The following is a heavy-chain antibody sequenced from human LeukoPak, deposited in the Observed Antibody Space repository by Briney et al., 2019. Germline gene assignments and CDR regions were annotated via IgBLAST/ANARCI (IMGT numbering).Heavy chain of an antibody. D-gene: IGHD1-26*01. CDR3: ARAGSGSYSNYYYYMDV. J-gene: IGHJ6*03. CDR2: ISAYNGNT. V-gene: IGHV1-18*01. CDR1: GYTFTSYG. Sequence: ASVKVSCKASGYTFTSYGISWVRQAPGQGLEWMGWISAYNGNTNYAQKLQGRVTMTTDTSTSTAYMELRSLRSDDTAVYYCARAGSGSYSNYYYYMDVWGKGTTVTISS.